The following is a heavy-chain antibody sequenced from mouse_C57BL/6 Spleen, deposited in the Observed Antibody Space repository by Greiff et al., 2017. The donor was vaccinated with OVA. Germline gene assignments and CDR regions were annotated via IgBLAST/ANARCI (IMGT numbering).Heavy chain of an antibody. CDR3: ARGSPLDDYEYAMDY. CDR1: GYAFSSYW. J-gene: IGHJ4*01. D-gene: IGHD2-4*01. Sequence: QVQLQQSGAELVKPGASVKISCKASGYAFSSYWMNWVKQRPGKGLEWIGQIYPGDGDTNYNGKFKGKATLTADKSSSTAYMQLSSLTSEDSAVYFCARGSPLDDYEYAMDYWGQGTSVTVSS. CDR2: IYPGDGDT. V-gene: IGHV1-80*01.